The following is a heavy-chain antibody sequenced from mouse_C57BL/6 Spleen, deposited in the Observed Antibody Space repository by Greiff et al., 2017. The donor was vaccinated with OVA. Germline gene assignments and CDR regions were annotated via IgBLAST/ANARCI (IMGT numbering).Heavy chain of an antibody. V-gene: IGHV1-69*01. D-gene: IGHD2-5*01. CDR2: IDPSDSYT. Sequence: QVQLQQPGAELVMPGASVKLSCKASGYTFTSYWMHWVKQRPGQGLEWIGEIDPSDSYTNYNQKFKGKSTLTVDKSSSTAYMQLSSLTSEDSAVYYCARRSSNYVLWYFDVWGTGTTVTVSS. CDR3: ARRSSNYVLWYFDV. CDR1: GYTFTSYW. J-gene: IGHJ1*03.